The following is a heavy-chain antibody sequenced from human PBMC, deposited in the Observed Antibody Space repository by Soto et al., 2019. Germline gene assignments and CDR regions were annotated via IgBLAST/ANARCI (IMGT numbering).Heavy chain of an antibody. D-gene: IGHD6-6*01. CDR3: ARGYSSSSGWFDP. J-gene: IGHJ5*02. CDR2: IYYSGST. Sequence: SETLSLTCTVSGGSISSYYWSWIRQPPGKGLEWIGYIYYSGSTNYNPSLKSRVTISVDTSKDQFSLKLSSVTAADTAVYYCARGYSSSSGWFDPWGQGTLVTVSS. V-gene: IGHV4-59*01. CDR1: GGSISSYY.